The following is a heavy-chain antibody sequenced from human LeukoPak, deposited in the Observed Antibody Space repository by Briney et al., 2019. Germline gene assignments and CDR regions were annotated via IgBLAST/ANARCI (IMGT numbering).Heavy chain of an antibody. V-gene: IGHV2-5*01. CDR3: AHRRGIGINYDAFDI. J-gene: IGHJ3*02. Sequence: KESGPTLVKPTQTLTLTCTFSGFSLSTRGVGVGWIRQPPGKALEWLALIYWNDDKRYSPSLKSRLTITKDTSKNQVVLTMTNMDPVDTATYYCAHRRGIGINYDAFDIWGQGTMVTVSS. CDR1: GFSLSTRGVG. D-gene: IGHD3-10*01. CDR2: IYWNDDK.